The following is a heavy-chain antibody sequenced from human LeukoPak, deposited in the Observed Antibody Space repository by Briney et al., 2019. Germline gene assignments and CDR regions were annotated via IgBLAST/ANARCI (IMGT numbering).Heavy chain of an antibody. CDR1: GDSISRSTYY. D-gene: IGHD6-25*01. J-gene: IGHJ4*02. Sequence: SESLSLTCTVSGDSISRSTYYWAWIRQPPGKGLEWIGSVYYGRSPYFNPSLESRATMSVDTSKNHFSLKMSSVTAADTAVYYCARSSGTGTFSYWGQGTLVTVSS. V-gene: IGHV4-39*02. CDR2: VYYGRSP. CDR3: ARSSGTGTFSY.